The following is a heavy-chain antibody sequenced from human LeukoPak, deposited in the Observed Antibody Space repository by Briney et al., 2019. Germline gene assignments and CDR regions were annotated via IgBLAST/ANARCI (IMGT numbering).Heavy chain of an antibody. CDR2: IIPIFGTA. CDR3: AREVAAAGSYYFDY. CDR1: GGTFSSYA. Sequence: GASVKVSCKASGGTFSSYAISWVRQAPGQGLEWMGGIIPIFGTANYAQKFQGRVTITADESTSTAYMELSSLRSEDTAVYYCAREVAAAGSYYFDYWGQGTLVVVSS. D-gene: IGHD6-13*01. J-gene: IGHJ4*02. V-gene: IGHV1-69*13.